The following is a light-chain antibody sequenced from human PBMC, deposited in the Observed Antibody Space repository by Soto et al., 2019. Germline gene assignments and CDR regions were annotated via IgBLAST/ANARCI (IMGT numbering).Light chain of an antibody. CDR2: DAS. Sequence: EIVLTQSPATLSLSPGERATLSCRASQSVSSYLAWYQQKPGQAPRLLIYDASNRATGIPARFSGSGSGTDFTLTISSLAPEDFAVYYCQQRSNWPGTSRQVTRLEIK. CDR3: QQRSNWPGT. CDR1: QSVSSY. J-gene: IGKJ5*01. V-gene: IGKV3-11*01.